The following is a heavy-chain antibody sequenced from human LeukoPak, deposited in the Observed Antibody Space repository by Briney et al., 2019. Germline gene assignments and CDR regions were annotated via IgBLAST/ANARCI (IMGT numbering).Heavy chain of an antibody. Sequence: SETLSLTCAVYGGSFSGYYWSWIRQPPEKGLEWIGEINHSGSTNYNPSLKSRVTISVDTSKNQFSLKLSSVTAADTAVYYCAGSFTYYYDSSGSPSYWGQGTLVTVSS. D-gene: IGHD3-22*01. V-gene: IGHV4-34*01. CDR2: INHSGST. CDR3: AGSFTYYYDSSGSPSY. J-gene: IGHJ4*02. CDR1: GGSFSGYY.